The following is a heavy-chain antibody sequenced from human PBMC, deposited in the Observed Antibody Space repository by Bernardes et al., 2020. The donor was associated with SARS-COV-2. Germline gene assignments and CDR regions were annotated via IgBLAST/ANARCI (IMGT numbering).Heavy chain of an antibody. CDR2: ISDDGT. CDR1: GFILSNYW. J-gene: IGHJ2*01. CDR3: GKRDVAAGNWYFDL. Sequence: GGSLRLSCAASGFILSNYWMHWVRQVPGKGLVWVSRISDDGTTYADSVKGRFTISRDRAKNTLYLQMNSLRADDTAVYYCGKRDVAAGNWYFDLWGRGTLVTVSS. V-gene: IGHV3-74*01. D-gene: IGHD6-13*01.